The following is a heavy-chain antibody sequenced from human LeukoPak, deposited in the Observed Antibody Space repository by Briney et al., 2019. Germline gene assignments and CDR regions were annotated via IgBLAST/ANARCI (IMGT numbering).Heavy chain of an antibody. D-gene: IGHD3-22*01. V-gene: IGHV3-48*04. CDR3: ARGRYYDSSGNIFDY. Sequence: GGSLRLSCAASGFTFSSYAMSWVRQAPGKGLEWVSYISSSGSTIYYADSVKGRFTISRDNAKNSLYLQMNSLRAEDTAVYYCARGRYYDSSGNIFDYWGQGTLVTVSS. J-gene: IGHJ4*02. CDR1: GFTFSSYA. CDR2: ISSSGSTI.